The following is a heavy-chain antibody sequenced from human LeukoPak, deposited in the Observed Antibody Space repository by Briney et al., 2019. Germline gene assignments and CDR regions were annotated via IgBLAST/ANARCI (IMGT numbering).Heavy chain of an antibody. CDR3: AKSGIPAAIRSYYMDV. CDR1: GFTFSSYS. D-gene: IGHD2-2*02. CDR2: ISSSSSTI. J-gene: IGHJ6*03. V-gene: IGHV3-48*01. Sequence: GGSLRLSCAASGFTFSSYSMNWVRQAPGKGLEWVSYISSSSSTIYYADSVKARFTISRDNAKNSLYLQMNSLGAEDTAVYYCAKSGIPAAIRSYYMDVWGKGTTVTVSS.